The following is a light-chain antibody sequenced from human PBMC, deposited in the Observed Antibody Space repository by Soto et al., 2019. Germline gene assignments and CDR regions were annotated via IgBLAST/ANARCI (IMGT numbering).Light chain of an antibody. J-gene: IGLJ3*02. CDR1: SSDVGSCNC. V-gene: IGLV2-23*02. Sequence: QSALTQPASVSGSPGQSITISCTGTSSDVGSCNCVSWHQQHPGKAPTLMIYEVNKRPSGVSNRFSGSKSGNTASLTISGLQAEDEADYYCCSSVGSPNWVFGGGTKLTVL. CDR3: CSSVGSPNWV. CDR2: EVN.